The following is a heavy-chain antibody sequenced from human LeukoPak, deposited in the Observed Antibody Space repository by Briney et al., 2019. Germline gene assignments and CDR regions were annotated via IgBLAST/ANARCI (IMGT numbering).Heavy chain of an antibody. CDR3: ARHGSIFGVVYYYYYMDV. CDR1: GGSISSYY. CDR2: IYTSGST. D-gene: IGHD3-3*01. J-gene: IGHJ6*03. V-gene: IGHV4-4*09. Sequence: SETLSLTCTVSGGSISSYYWSWIRQPPGKGLEWIGYIYTSGSTNYNPSLKRRVTISVDTSKNQFSLTLSSVTAAATAVYYCARHGSIFGVVYYYYYMDVWGKGTPVTVSS.